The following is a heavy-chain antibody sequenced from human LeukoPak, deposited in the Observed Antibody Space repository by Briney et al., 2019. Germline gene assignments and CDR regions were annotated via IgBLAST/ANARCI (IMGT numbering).Heavy chain of an antibody. CDR2: IKSKTDGGTT. Sequence: GGSLRLSCAAPGFTFSSYEMSWVRQAPGKGLEWVGRIKSKTDGGTTDYAAPLKGRFTISRDDSKNTLYLQMNSPKTEDTAVYYCTTDSGRLVVTWGQGTLVTVSS. CDR3: TTDSGRLVVT. CDR1: GFTFSSYE. J-gene: IGHJ4*02. D-gene: IGHD3-22*01. V-gene: IGHV3-15*01.